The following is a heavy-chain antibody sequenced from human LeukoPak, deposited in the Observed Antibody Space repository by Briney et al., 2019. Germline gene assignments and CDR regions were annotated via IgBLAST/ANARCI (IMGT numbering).Heavy chain of an antibody. D-gene: IGHD3-16*02. CDR1: GGSISSGGYY. Sequence: SETLSLTCTVSGGSISSGGYYWGWIRQHPGKGLEWIGYIYYSGSTYYNPSLKSRVTISVDTSKNQFSLKLSSVTAADTAVYYCARAPYYDYVWGSYRPYYFDYWGQGTLVTVSS. CDR2: IYYSGST. V-gene: IGHV4-31*03. CDR3: ARAPYYDYVWGSYRPYYFDY. J-gene: IGHJ4*02.